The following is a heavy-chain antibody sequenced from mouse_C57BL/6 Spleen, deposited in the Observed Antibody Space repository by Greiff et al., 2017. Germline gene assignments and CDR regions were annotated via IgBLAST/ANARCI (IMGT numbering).Heavy chain of an antibody. V-gene: IGHV5-17*01. J-gene: IGHJ1*03. D-gene: IGHD4-1*01. Sequence: EVKVVESGGGLVKPGGSLKLSCAASGFTFSDYGMHWVRQAPEKGLEWVAYISSGSSTIYYADTVKGRFTISRDNAKNTLFLQMTSLRSEDTAMYYCARNWDYWYFDVGGTGTTVTVSS. CDR1: GFTFSDYG. CDR3: ARNWDYWYFDV. CDR2: ISSGSSTI.